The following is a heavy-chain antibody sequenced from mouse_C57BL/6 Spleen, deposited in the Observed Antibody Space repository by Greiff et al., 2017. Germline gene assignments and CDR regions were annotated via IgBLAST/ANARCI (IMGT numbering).Heavy chain of an antibody. CDR1: GSNFTHYC. V-gene: IGHV1-55*01. Sequence: VQLQQPGAELVTPGASVKMSCKASGSNFTHYCITWVKQRPDQGLEWIGDIYPENGSTKYNEKFKSKATLAVDTSSSTAYRQLSSLTSEDSAVYYCARGTASMDYWGQGTSVTVSS. CDR3: ARGTASMDY. J-gene: IGHJ4*01. CDR2: IYPENGST. D-gene: IGHD3-3*01.